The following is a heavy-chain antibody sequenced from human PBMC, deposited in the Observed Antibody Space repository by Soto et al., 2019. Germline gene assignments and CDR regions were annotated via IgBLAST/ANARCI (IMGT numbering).Heavy chain of an antibody. D-gene: IGHD6-13*01. CDR1: GYTFTSYG. V-gene: IGHV1-18*01. CDR2: ISAYNGNT. Sequence: QVQLVQSGAEVKKPGASVKVSCKASGYTFTSYGISWVRQAPGQGLEWMGWISAYNGNTNYAQKLQGRVTMTTDTSTSTAYMELRSLRSDXTAVYXCASFSIAAADPYGMDVWGQGTTVTVSS. CDR3: ASFSIAAADPYGMDV. J-gene: IGHJ6*02.